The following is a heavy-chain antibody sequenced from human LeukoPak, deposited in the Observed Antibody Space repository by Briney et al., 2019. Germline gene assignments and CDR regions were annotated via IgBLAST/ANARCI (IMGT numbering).Heavy chain of an antibody. V-gene: IGHV4-61*02. CDR2: IYTSGST. CDR1: GGSISSGSYY. D-gene: IGHD3-22*01. CDR3: ARDPRGYYFDY. Sequence: PSQTLSLTCTVSGGSISSGSYYWSWIRQPAGKGLEWIGRIYTSGSTNYNPSLKSRVTMSVDTSKNQFSLKLSSVTAADTAVYYCARDPRGYYFDYWGQGTLVTVSS. J-gene: IGHJ4*02.